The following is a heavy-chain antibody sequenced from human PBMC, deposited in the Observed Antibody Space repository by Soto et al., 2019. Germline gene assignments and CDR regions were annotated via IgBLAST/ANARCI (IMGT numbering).Heavy chain of an antibody. Sequence: GESLKISCKGSGYSFTSYWISWVRQMPGKGLEWMGRIDPSDSYTNYSPSFQGHVTISADKSISTAYLQWSSLKASDTAMYYCAKLGPGYDFWSGYYHYYYGMAVWGQGTTVTVSS. J-gene: IGHJ6*02. CDR2: IDPSDSYT. V-gene: IGHV5-10-1*01. CDR1: GYSFTSYW. CDR3: AKLGPGYDFWSGYYHYYYGMAV. D-gene: IGHD3-3*01.